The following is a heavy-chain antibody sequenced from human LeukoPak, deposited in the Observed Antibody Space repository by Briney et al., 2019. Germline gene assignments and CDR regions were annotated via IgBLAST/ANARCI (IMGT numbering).Heavy chain of an antibody. V-gene: IGHV4-39*07. J-gene: IGHJ4*02. Sequence: SETLSLTCTVSGGSISSSSYYWGWIRQPPGKGLEWIGSIYHSGSTYYNPSLKSRVTISVDTSKNQFSLKLSSVTAADTAVYYCAGTLGDYGSGSYYYWGQGTLVTVSS. CDR3: AGTLGDYGSGSYYY. CDR1: GGSISSSSYY. CDR2: IYHSGST. D-gene: IGHD3-10*01.